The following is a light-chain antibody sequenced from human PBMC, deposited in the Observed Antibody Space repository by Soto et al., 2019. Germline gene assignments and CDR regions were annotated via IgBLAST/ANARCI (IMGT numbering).Light chain of an antibody. V-gene: IGKV3-15*01. J-gene: IGKJ3*01. CDR1: QSVRTN. CDR2: GAS. CDR3: QQHDSPPFT. Sequence: IVMTQSPATLSVYPGDRATLSCRASQSVRTNLAWYQLTPGQAPRLLIYGASTRATGVPARFSGTGSGTDFTLTISSLEPEDFAVYYCQQHDSPPFTFGPGTKVDIK.